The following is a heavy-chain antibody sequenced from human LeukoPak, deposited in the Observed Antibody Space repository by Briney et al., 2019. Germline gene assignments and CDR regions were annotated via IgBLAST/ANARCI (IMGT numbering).Heavy chain of an antibody. CDR2: IYYSGSA. D-gene: IGHD3-22*01. Sequence: PSETLSLTCTGAGGSISSYYWSWNRQPPGKGLEWIGYIYYSGSANYNPSLKSRVTISVDTSKNQFSLRLSSVTAADTAVYYCVRGSHGNYDCGAFDIWGQRTMVTVSS. V-gene: IGHV4-59*08. CDR3: VRGSHGNYDCGAFDI. CDR1: GGSISSYY. J-gene: IGHJ3*02.